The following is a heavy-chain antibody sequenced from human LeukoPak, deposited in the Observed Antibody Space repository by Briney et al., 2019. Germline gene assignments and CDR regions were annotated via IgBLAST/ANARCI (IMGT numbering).Heavy chain of an antibody. Sequence: GRSLRLSCAASGFTFSSYAMHWVRQAPGKGLEWVAVISYDGSNKYYADSVKGRFTISRDNSKNTLYLQMNSPRAEDTAVYYCARGYYGSGSWFDYWGQGTLVTVSS. CDR2: ISYDGSNK. CDR1: GFTFSSYA. J-gene: IGHJ4*02. CDR3: ARGYYGSGSWFDY. V-gene: IGHV3-30*04. D-gene: IGHD3-10*01.